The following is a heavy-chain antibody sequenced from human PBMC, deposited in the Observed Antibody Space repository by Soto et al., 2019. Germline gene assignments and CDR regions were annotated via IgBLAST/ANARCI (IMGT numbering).Heavy chain of an antibody. D-gene: IGHD3-3*01. J-gene: IGHJ4*02. CDR3: ARDRHSLEWLSYPYD. CDR2: ISYDGSNK. Sequence: QVQLVESGGGVVQPGRSLRLSCAASGFTFSSYAMHWVRQAPGKGLEWVAVISYDGSNKYYADSVKGRFTISRDNSKNTLHLQMNSLRAEDTAVYYCARDRHSLEWLSYPYDWGQGTLVTVSS. CDR1: GFTFSSYA. V-gene: IGHV3-30-3*01.